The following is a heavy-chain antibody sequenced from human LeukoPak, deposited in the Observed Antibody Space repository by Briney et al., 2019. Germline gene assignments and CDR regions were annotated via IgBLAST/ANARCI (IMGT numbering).Heavy chain of an antibody. CDR3: ARTYSNSLFDY. V-gene: IGHV5-51*01. CDR2: IYPDDSDT. J-gene: IGHJ4*02. CDR1: GYRFNAYW. Sequence: GESLKISCKGSGYRFNAYWIAWVRQMPGKGLEWMGIIYPDDSDTRYSPSFQGQVTISADKSISTAYLQWSSLKASDTAIYYCARTYSNSLFDYWGQGTLVTVSS. D-gene: IGHD6-13*01.